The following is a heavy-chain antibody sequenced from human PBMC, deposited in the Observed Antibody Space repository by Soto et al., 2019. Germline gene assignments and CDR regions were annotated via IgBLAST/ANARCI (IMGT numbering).Heavy chain of an antibody. CDR1: GLAFSDHY. V-gene: IGHV3-72*01. CDR3: RDYHYSYGIHV. Sequence: EVQVVESGGGLVQPGGSLRLSCAASGLAFSDHYMDWVRQAPGKGLEWVGRSRNKANSFTTEYAASVNGRFSVSRDDSKNSLFLQMNSLKTEDTAVYYCRDYHYSYGIHVWGQGTTVTVSS. J-gene: IGHJ6*02. CDR2: SRNKANSFTT.